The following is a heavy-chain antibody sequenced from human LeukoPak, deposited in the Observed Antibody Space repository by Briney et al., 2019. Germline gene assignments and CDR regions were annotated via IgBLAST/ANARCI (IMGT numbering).Heavy chain of an antibody. CDR1: GYTFISYA. V-gene: IGHV1-3*01. CDR2: INADNGNT. CDR3: ARGGYDILTGYSLTYFDY. D-gene: IGHD3-9*01. J-gene: IGHJ4*02. Sequence: ASVKVSCKASGYTFISYAMHWVRQAPGQRLEWMGWINADNGNTKYSQKFQGRVTMTRDTSASTAYMELSSLRSEETAVYYCARGGYDILTGYSLTYFDYWGQGTLVTVSS.